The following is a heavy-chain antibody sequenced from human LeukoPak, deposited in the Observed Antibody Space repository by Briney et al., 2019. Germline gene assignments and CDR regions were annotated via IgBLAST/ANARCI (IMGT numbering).Heavy chain of an antibody. CDR3: ASYDSSGYGWYFDL. V-gene: IGHV4-59*08. D-gene: IGHD3-22*01. Sequence: SETLSLTCTVSGGSISSYYWSWIRQPPGKGLEWIGYIYYSGSTNYNPSLKSRVTISVDTSKNQFSLKLSSVTAADTAVYYCASYDSSGYGWYFDLWGRGTLVTVSS. CDR1: GGSISSYY. CDR2: IYYSGST. J-gene: IGHJ2*01.